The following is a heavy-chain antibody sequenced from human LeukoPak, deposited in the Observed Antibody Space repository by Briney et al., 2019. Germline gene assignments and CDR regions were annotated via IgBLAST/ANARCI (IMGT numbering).Heavy chain of an antibody. CDR2: IIPIFGTA. D-gene: IGHD2-15*01. CDR1: GGTFSSYA. CDR3: ARDSVVVVVGYYYGMDV. Sequence: SVNVSCTASGGTFSSYAISWVRQAPGQGLEWMGGIIPIFGTANYAQKFQGRVTITADESTSTAYMELSSLRSEDTAVYYCARDSVVVVVGYYYGMDVWGQGTTVTVSS. V-gene: IGHV1-69*13. J-gene: IGHJ6*02.